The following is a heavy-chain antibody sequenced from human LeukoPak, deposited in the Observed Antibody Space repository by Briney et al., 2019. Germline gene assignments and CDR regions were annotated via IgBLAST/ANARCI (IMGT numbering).Heavy chain of an antibody. J-gene: IGHJ1*01. CDR2: IWYDGSNK. CDR1: GFTFSRYG. CDR3: ARGDGYNDAEYLQH. D-gene: IGHD5-24*01. V-gene: IGHV3-33*01. Sequence: GGSLRLSCAASGFTFSRYGMHWVRQAPGKGLEWVAVIWYDGSNKYYGDSVKGRFTLSRDTSKKTLYLQMNSLRVEDTAVYYCARGDGYNDAEYLQHWGQGTLVTVS.